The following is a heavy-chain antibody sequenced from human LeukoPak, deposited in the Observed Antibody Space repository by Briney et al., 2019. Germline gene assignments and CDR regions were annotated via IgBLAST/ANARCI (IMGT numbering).Heavy chain of an antibody. CDR2: ISSSGSAI. CDR3: TSPLDILTGYSDY. Sequence: GGSLRLSCAASGFTFSSYSMNWVRQAPGRGLEWVSYISSSGSAIYYADSVKGRFTISRDNAKNSLNLQMNSLRAEDTAVYYCTSPLDILTGYSDYWGQGTLVTVSS. D-gene: IGHD3-9*01. J-gene: IGHJ4*02. CDR1: GFTFSSYS. V-gene: IGHV3-48*04.